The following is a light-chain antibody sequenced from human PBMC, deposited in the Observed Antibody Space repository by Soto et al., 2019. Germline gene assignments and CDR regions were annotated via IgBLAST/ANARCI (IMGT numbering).Light chain of an antibody. CDR3: QAWDSSTAV. V-gene: IGLV3-1*01. J-gene: IGLJ1*01. Sequence: SYELTQPPSVSVSPGLTASITCSGDKLGDKLAYWYQQKPGQSPVLVIYQDSKRPSGIPERFSGSNSGNTATLTIRGNQSMDEADYYCQAWDSSTAVFGTGTKLTVL. CDR1: KLGDKL. CDR2: QDS.